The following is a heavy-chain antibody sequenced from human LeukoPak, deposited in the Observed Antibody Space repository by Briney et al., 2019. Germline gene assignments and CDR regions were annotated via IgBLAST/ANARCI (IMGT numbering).Heavy chain of an antibody. J-gene: IGHJ3*02. V-gene: IGHV4-59*01. CDR1: GGSISSYY. CDR3: ARTYYYDRVGAFDI. D-gene: IGHD3-22*01. CDR2: IYYSGST. Sequence: SETLSLTCTVSGGSISSYYWSWMRQPPGKGLEGIGYIYYSGSTNYNPSLKSRVTISVDTSKNQFSLKLSSVTAADTAVYYCARTYYYDRVGAFDIWGQGTMVTVPS.